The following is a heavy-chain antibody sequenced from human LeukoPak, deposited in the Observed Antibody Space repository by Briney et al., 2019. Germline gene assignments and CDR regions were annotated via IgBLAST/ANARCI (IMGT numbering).Heavy chain of an antibody. J-gene: IGHJ4*02. D-gene: IGHD3-22*01. Sequence: ASVKVSCKASGYTFTDYYMHWVRQAPGQGLEWMGWIAPNSGATKYAQKFRGRVSMTRDTSINTAYMELSRLRSDDTAIYYCARVSRFYYDSSGDFDYWGQGTLVTVSS. V-gene: IGHV1-2*02. CDR3: ARVSRFYYDSSGDFDY. CDR2: IAPNSGAT. CDR1: GYTFTDYY.